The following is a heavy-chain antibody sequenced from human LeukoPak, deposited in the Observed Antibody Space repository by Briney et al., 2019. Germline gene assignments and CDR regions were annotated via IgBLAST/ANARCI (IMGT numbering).Heavy chain of an antibody. J-gene: IGHJ5*02. CDR3: ARSYSTITMVRGFDP. CDR1: GGSISSYY. CDR2: IYYSGST. Sequence: SETLSLTCTVSGGSISSYYWSWIRQPPGKGLEWIGYIYYSGSTNYNPSLKSRVIISVDTSKNQFSLKLSSVTAADTAVYYCARSYSTITMVRGFDPWGQGTLVTVSS. D-gene: IGHD3-10*01. V-gene: IGHV4-59*01.